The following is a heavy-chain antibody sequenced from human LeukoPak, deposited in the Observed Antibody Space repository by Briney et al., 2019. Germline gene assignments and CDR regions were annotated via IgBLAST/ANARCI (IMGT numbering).Heavy chain of an antibody. CDR3: ARDLTVAGTRRFDP. D-gene: IGHD6-19*01. CDR2: ISAYNGNT. J-gene: IGHJ5*02. CDR1: GYTFTSYG. V-gene: IGHV1-18*01. Sequence: ASVKVSCKASGYTFTSYGISWVRQATGQGLEWIGWISAYNGNTNYTQKLQGRVTMTTDTSTSIAYMELRSLRSDDTAVYYCARDLTVAGTRRFDPWGQGTLVTVSS.